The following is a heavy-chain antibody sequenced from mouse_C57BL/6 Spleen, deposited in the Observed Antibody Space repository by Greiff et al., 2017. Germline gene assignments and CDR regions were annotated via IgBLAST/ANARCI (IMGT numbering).Heavy chain of an antibody. V-gene: IGHV1-82*01. CDR3: TTNDLWFAY. CDR1: GYAFSSSW. Sequence: SGPELVKPGASVKISCKASGYAFSSSWMNWVKQRPGKGLEWIGRIYPGDGDTNYNGKFKGKATLTADTSSNTAYLQLSSLTSEDTAVYYCTTNDLWFAYWGQGTLVTVAA. CDR2: IYPGDGDT. J-gene: IGHJ3*01. D-gene: IGHD1-1*01.